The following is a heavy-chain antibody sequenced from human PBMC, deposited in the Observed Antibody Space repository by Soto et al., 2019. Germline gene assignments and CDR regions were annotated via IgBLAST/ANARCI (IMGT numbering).Heavy chain of an antibody. Sequence: SETLSLTCAVYGGSFSGYYWSWIRLPPGKGLEWIGEINHSGSTNYNPSLKSRVTISVDTSKDQFSLKLSSVTAADTAVYYCARGREGWFDPWGQGTLVTVSS. J-gene: IGHJ5*02. CDR3: ARGREGWFDP. V-gene: IGHV4-34*01. CDR1: GGSFSGYY. D-gene: IGHD1-26*01. CDR2: INHSGST.